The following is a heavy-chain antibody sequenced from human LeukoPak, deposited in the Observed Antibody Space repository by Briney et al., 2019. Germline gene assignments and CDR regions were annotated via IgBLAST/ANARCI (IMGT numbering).Heavy chain of an antibody. CDR2: ISGSGGST. Sequence: GGSLRLSCAASGFTFSSYAMSWVRQAPGKGLEWVSAISGSGGSTYYADSVKGRFTISRDNSKNTLYPQMNSLRAEDTAVYYCAPRLTDFWSGYPWGQGTLVTVSS. D-gene: IGHD3-3*01. CDR1: GFTFSSYA. V-gene: IGHV3-23*01. CDR3: APRLTDFWSGYP. J-gene: IGHJ4*02.